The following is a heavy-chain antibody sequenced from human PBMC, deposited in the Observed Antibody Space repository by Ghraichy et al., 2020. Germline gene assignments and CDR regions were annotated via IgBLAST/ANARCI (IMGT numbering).Heavy chain of an antibody. CDR1: GGSLSTYY. Sequence: SETLSLTCTVSGGSLSTYYWSWVRLPPGKGLEWIGYIYYSGSTNYNPFFKSRVTISVDTSKNQFSLNLSSVTAADTAVYYCARLSSTWFGPNFDYWGQGTLVTVSS. V-gene: IGHV4-59*08. J-gene: IGHJ4*02. CDR3: ARLSSTWFGPNFDY. D-gene: IGHD6-13*01. CDR2: IYYSGST.